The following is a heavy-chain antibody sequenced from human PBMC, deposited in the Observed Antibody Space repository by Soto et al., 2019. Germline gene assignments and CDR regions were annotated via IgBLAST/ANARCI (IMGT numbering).Heavy chain of an antibody. J-gene: IGHJ6*02. CDR3: ARSVRLPYYYYYGMDV. CDR2: IIPIFGTA. V-gene: IGHV1-69*13. D-gene: IGHD5-12*01. CDR1: GGTFSSYA. Sequence: SVKVSCEASGGTFSSYAISWVRQAPGQGLEWMGGIIPIFGTANYAQKFQGRVTITADESTSTAYMELRSLRSEDTAVYYCARSVRLPYYYYYGMDVWGQGTTVTVSS.